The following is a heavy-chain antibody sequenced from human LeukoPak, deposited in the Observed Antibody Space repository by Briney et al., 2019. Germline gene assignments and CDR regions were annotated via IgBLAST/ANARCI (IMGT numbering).Heavy chain of an antibody. Sequence: SETLSLTCAVYGGSFSGYYWSWIRQPPGKGLEWIGEINHSGSTNYNPSLKSRVTISVDTSKNQFSLKLSSVTAADTAVYYCARDRGSPLWFGELRWGQGTLVTVSS. J-gene: IGHJ4*02. CDR2: INHSGST. V-gene: IGHV4-34*01. D-gene: IGHD3-10*01. CDR1: GGSFSGYY. CDR3: ARDRGSPLWFGELR.